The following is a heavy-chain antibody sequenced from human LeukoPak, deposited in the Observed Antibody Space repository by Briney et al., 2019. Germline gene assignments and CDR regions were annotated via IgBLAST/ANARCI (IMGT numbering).Heavy chain of an antibody. Sequence: GGSLRLSCAASGFTVSSNYMSWVRQAPGKGLEWVSIIYSGGSTYYADSVKGRFTISRDNAKNSLYLQMNSLRAEDTAVYFCAQGTKGFYGSGNFYLSRDHFISRWGQGTLVTVSS. CDR3: AQGTKGFYGSGNFYLSRDHFISR. D-gene: IGHD3-10*01. V-gene: IGHV3-66*02. CDR1: GFTVSSNY. CDR2: IYSGGST. J-gene: IGHJ4*02.